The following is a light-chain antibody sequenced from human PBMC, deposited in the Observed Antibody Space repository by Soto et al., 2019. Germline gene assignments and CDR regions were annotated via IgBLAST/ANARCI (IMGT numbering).Light chain of an antibody. Sequence: QSVLTQPASVSGFPGRSITISCTGTSSDVGGYNYVSWYQQHPGKAPKLMIYDVSNRPSGVSNRFSGSKSGNTASLTISGLQAEDEADYYCSSYTSSSTLYVFGPGTKVTVL. CDR3: SSYTSSSTLYV. J-gene: IGLJ1*01. CDR2: DVS. V-gene: IGLV2-14*01. CDR1: SSDVGGYNY.